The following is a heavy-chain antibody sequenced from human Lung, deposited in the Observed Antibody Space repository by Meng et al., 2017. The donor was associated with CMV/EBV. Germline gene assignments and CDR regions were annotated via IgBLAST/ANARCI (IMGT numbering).Heavy chain of an antibody. CDR3: GTLKYTSGFYGPAY. CDR1: GYTFINYA. CDR2: ISTNTGNP. J-gene: IGHJ4*02. D-gene: IGHD6-19*01. Sequence: VQLVQSGSELKKPGASVTVSCKASGYTFINYAMNWVRQAPGQGLEWMGWISTNTGNPTYAQGFTGRFVFSVDTSVSTAYLQISSLKAEDTAVYYCGTLKYTSGFYGPAYWGQGALVTVSS. V-gene: IGHV7-4-1*02.